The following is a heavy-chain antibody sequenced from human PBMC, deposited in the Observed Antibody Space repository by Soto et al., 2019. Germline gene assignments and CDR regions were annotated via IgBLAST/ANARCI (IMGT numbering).Heavy chain of an antibody. V-gene: IGHV1-69*01. CDR2: IIPIFGTA. J-gene: IGHJ6*02. D-gene: IGHD3-9*01. Sequence: QVQLVQSGAEVKKPGSSVKVSCKASGGTFSSYAISWVRQAPGQGLELMGGIIPIFGTANYAQKFQGRVTIHADESTSTAYMELSSLRSEDTDVYYCARAEGPYYDILTGSRNYYSSGMDVWGQGTTVTVSS. CDR3: ARAEGPYYDILTGSRNYYSSGMDV. CDR1: GGTFSSYA.